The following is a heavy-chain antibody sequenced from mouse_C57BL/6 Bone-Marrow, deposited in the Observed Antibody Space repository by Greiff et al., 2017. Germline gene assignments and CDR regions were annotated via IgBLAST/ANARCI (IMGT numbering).Heavy chain of an antibody. J-gene: IGHJ2*01. CDR1: GYTFTDYY. CDR3: ARDYYGSSWYFDY. D-gene: IGHD1-1*01. V-gene: IGHV1-26*01. CDR2: INPNNGGT. Sequence: EVQLQQSGPELVQPGASVKISCKASGYTFTDYYMNWVKQSHGKSLEWIGDINPNNGGTSYNQKLKGKATLTVDQSSSTAYMELRSLTSEDSAVYYCARDYYGSSWYFDYWGQGTILTVSS.